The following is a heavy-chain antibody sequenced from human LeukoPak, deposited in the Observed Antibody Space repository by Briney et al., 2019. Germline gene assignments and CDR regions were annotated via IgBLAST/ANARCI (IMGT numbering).Heavy chain of an antibody. V-gene: IGHV3-21*01. CDR2: ISSSSSYI. Sequence: PGGSLRLSCAASGFTFSSYSMNWVRQAPGKGLEWVSSISSSSSYIYYADSVKGRSTISRDNAKNSLYLQMNSLRAEDTAVSYCARDRGGKIAARVDYWGQGTLVTVSS. CDR3: ARDRGGKIAARVDY. CDR1: GFTFSSYS. J-gene: IGHJ4*02. D-gene: IGHD6-6*01.